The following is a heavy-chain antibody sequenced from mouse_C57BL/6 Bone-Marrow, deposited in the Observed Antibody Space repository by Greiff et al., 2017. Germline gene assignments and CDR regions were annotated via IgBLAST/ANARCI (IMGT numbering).Heavy chain of an antibody. CDR2: IDPSDSYT. Sequence: QVQLQQPGAELVRPGTSVKLSCKASGYTFTSYWMHWVKQRPGQGHEWIGVIDPSDSYTNYNQKFKGKATLTVDTSSSTAYMQLSSLTSEDSAVYYCARWGSRLEDYYAMDYWGQGTSVTVSS. V-gene: IGHV1-59*01. CDR1: GYTFTSYW. J-gene: IGHJ4*01. CDR3: ARWGSRLEDYYAMDY. D-gene: IGHD3-2*02.